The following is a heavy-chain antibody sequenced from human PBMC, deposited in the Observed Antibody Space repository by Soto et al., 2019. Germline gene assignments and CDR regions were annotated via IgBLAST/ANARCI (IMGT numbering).Heavy chain of an antibody. J-gene: IGHJ4*02. CDR1: GGSLSDYY. D-gene: IGHD3-16*01. V-gene: IGHV4-34*01. Sequence: QVQLQPWGAGLLKPSETLSLTCAVNGGSLSDYYWTWIRQPPVKGLEWIGEIHCSGSTNYDPSRKSRVTISEETSNTQSALKLRSLTAAVSAVYYCGRRGGVGCPYYFDYWGQGNLVAVS. CDR2: IHCSGST. CDR3: GRRGGVGCPYYFDY.